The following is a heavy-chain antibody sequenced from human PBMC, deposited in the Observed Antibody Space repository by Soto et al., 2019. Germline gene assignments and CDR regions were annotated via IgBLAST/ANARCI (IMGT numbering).Heavy chain of an antibody. CDR1: GGSISSYY. J-gene: IGHJ4*02. V-gene: IGHV4-59*08. Sequence: QVQLQESGPGLVKPSETLSLTCTVSGGSISSYYWSWIRQPPGKGLEWLGYIYYSGSTNYNPSLKSRVTISVDTSKNQFSLKLSSVTAADTAVYYCARRWGTTFDYGGQGTLVTVSS. CDR2: IYYSGST. CDR3: ARRWGTTFDY. D-gene: IGHD3-16*01.